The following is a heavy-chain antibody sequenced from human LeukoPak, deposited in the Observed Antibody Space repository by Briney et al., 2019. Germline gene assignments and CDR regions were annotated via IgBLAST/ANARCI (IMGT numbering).Heavy chain of an antibody. CDR3: ARDMAHDSSGYHYFDY. CDR2: ISAYNGNT. D-gene: IGHD3-22*01. V-gene: IGHV1-18*01. Sequence: ASVKVSCKASGYTFTSYGISWVRQAPGQGLEWMGWISAYNGNTNYAQKLQGRVIMTTDTSTSTAYMELRSLRSDDTAVYYCARDMAHDSSGYHYFDYWGQGTLVTVSS. CDR1: GYTFTSYG. J-gene: IGHJ4*02.